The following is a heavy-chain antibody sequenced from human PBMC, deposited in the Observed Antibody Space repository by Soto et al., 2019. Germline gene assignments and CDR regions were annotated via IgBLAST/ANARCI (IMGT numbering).Heavy chain of an antibody. J-gene: IGHJ4*02. D-gene: IGHD3-22*01. CDR1: GFTVSSNY. V-gene: IGHV3-53*01. CDR3: ASASSGYYPIFDY. CDR2: IYSGGST. Sequence: GGSLRLSCAASGFTVSSNYMSWVRQAPGKGLEWVSVIYSGGSTYYADSVKGRFTISRDNSKNTLYLQMNSLRAEDTAVYYCASASSGYYPIFDYWGQGTLVTVSS.